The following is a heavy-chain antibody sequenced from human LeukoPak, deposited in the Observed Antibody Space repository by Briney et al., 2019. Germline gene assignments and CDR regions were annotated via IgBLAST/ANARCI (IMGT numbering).Heavy chain of an antibody. D-gene: IGHD1-26*01. Sequence: PGGSLRLSCAASGFTFSSYGMHWVRQAPGKGLEWVAVISYDGSNKYYADSVKGRFTISRDNSKNTLYLQMNSLRAEDTAVYYCAKGRGSYSAWAFDIWGQGTMVTVSS. J-gene: IGHJ3*02. CDR1: GFTFSSYG. CDR2: ISYDGSNK. CDR3: AKGRGSYSAWAFDI. V-gene: IGHV3-30*18.